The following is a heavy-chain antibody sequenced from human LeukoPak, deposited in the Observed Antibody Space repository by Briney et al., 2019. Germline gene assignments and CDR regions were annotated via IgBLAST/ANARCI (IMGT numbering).Heavy chain of an antibody. CDR2: ISSSSSTI. CDR3: ARVDIVVVPAAMPAFDI. CDR1: GFTFSSYS. J-gene: IGHJ3*02. V-gene: IGHV3-48*02. Sequence: GRSLRLSCAASGFTFSSYSMNWVRQAPGKGLEWVSYISSSSSTIYYADSVKGRFTISRDNAKNSLYLQMNSLRDEDTAVYYCARVDIVVVPAAMPAFDIWGQGTMVTVSS. D-gene: IGHD2-2*01.